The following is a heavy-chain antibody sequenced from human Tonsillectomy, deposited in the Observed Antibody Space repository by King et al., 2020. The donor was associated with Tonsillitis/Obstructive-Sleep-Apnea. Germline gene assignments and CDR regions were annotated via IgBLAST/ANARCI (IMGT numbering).Heavy chain of an antibody. CDR1: GFTVSNNY. CDR3: ARGYRYSTGWYNFDY. V-gene: IGHV3-66*01. Sequence: VQLVESGGGLVQPGGSLRLSCAASGFTVSNNYMNWVRQAPGKGLEWVSVIYSGGSTYYTDSVKDRFTISRDNSKNTLYLQMNTLRAEDTALYYCARGYRYSTGWYNFDYWGQGTLVTVSP. D-gene: IGHD6-19*01. J-gene: IGHJ4*02. CDR2: IYSGGST.